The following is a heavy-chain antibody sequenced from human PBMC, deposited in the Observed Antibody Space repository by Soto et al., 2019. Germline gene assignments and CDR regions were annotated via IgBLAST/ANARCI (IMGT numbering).Heavy chain of an antibody. CDR2: IWYDGSNK. V-gene: IGHV3-33*01. D-gene: IGHD5-12*01. Sequence: QVQLVESGGGVVQPGRSLRLSCAASGFTFSSYGMHWVRQAPGKGLEWVAVIWYDGSNKYYADSVKGRFTISRDNSKNTLYLQMNSLRAEDTAVYYCARDAWVNPPSRDGYNQGHWGQGTLVTVSS. CDR1: GFTFSSYG. CDR3: ARDAWVNPPSRDGYNQGH. J-gene: IGHJ4*02.